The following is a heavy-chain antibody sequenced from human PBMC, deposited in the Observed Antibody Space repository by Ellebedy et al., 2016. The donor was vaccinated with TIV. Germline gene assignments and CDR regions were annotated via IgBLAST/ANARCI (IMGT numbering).Heavy chain of an antibody. V-gene: IGHV1-2*02. J-gene: IGHJ6*03. CDR2: INPNSGGT. CDR1: GYTFTGYY. D-gene: IGHD6-13*01. CDR3: ARDSSTPTADYYYYYNMDV. Sequence: ASVKVSXKASGYTFTGYYMHWVRQAPGQGLEWMGWINPNSGGTNYAQKFQGRVTMTRDTSISTAYMELSRLRSDDTAVYYCARDSSTPTADYYYYYNMDVWGKGTTVTVSS.